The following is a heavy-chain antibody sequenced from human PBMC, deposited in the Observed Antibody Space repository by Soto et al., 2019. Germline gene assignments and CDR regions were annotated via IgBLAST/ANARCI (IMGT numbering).Heavy chain of an antibody. J-gene: IGHJ5*02. CDR1: GYTFTGYY. Sequence: QVQLVQSGAEVKKPGASVKVSCKASGYTFTGYYMHWVRQAPGQGLEWMGWINPNSGGTNYAQKFQGWVTMTRDTSISTAYMELSRLRSDDTAVYYCARDRDPIVGATRRRYSLWFDPWGQGTLVTVSS. V-gene: IGHV1-2*04. CDR2: INPNSGGT. D-gene: IGHD1-26*01. CDR3: ARDRDPIVGATRRRYSLWFDP.